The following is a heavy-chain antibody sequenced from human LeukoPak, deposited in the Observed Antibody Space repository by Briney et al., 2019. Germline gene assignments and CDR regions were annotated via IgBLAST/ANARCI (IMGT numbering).Heavy chain of an antibody. Sequence: PSETLSLTCAVYGGSFSGYYWSWIRQPPGKGLEWIGEINHSGSTNYNPSLKSRVTISVDTSKNQFSLKLSSVTAADAAVYYCARERPSYYDILTGYYPRSLPYYFDYWGQGTLVTVSS. V-gene: IGHV4-34*01. CDR1: GGSFSGYY. CDR3: ARERPSYYDILTGYYPRSLPYYFDY. J-gene: IGHJ4*02. CDR2: INHSGST. D-gene: IGHD3-9*01.